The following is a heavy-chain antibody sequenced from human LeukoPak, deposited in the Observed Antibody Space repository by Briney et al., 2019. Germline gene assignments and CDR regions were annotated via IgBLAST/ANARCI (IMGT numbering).Heavy chain of an antibody. CDR2: IYSGGST. J-gene: IGHJ6*03. CDR1: GFSVSSNY. Sequence: GGSLRLSCAASGFSVSSNYMSWARQAPGKGLEWVSVIYSGGSTYYADSVKGRFTISRDNSKNTLYLQMNSLRAEDTAVYYCARGFDYGDYYYYYMDVWGKGTTVTVSS. V-gene: IGHV3-53*01. D-gene: IGHD4-17*01. CDR3: ARGFDYGDYYYYYMDV.